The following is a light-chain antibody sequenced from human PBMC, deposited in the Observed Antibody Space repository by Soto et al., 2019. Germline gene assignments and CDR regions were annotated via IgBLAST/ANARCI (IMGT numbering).Light chain of an antibody. CDR2: DAS. J-gene: IGKJ1*01. CDR1: QSVSSY. Sequence: EMVLTQSPATLYLSPGERATLFCRASQSVSSYLAWYQQKPGQAPRLLIYDASNRATGIPARFSGSGSGTDFSLTMGSLEPEDFAVYYCPQRSDWPRTFGQGTKVEIK. V-gene: IGKV3-11*01. CDR3: PQRSDWPRT.